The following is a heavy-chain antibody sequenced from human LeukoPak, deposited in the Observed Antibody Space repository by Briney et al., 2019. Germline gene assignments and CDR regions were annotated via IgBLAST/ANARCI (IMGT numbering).Heavy chain of an antibody. CDR3: ARDMVVPAASYYYYYMDV. CDR1: GGSISSYY. CDR2: IYISGSGST. J-gene: IGHJ6*03. D-gene: IGHD2-2*01. V-gene: IGHV4-4*07. Sequence: SETLSLTCTVSGGSISSYYWSWIRQPAGKGLEWIGRIYISGSGSTNYNPSLKSRVTMSVDTSKNQFSLKLSSVTAADTAVYYCARDMVVPAASYYYYYMDVWGKGTTVTISS.